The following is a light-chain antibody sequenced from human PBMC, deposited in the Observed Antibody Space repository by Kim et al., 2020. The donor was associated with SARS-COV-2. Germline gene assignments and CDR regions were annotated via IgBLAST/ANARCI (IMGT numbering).Light chain of an antibody. J-gene: IGKJ2*03. CDR2: KVS. CDR1: QSLVSSDGNTY. CDR3: MQRTHWPNS. Sequence: QPASSSCRSSQSLVSSDGNTYLSWYQQRPGQSPRRRIYKVSNRDSEVPDRFSGSGSGTDFTLRISRVEAEDVGVYYCMQRTHWPNSFGQGTKLEI. V-gene: IGKV2-30*01.